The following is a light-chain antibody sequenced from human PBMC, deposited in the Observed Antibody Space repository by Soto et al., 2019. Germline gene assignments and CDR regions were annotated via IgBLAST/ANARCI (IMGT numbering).Light chain of an antibody. CDR3: QQYGNSPT. CDR1: QSVISNF. Sequence: EIVLTQSPGTLSLPPGERAALSCRASQSVISNFLAWYQQKPGQAPRILIYGASSRAPGIPDRFSGSGSGTDFTLTISRLEPEDFAVYFCQQYGNSPTFGQGTKVDIK. V-gene: IGKV3-20*01. CDR2: GAS. J-gene: IGKJ1*01.